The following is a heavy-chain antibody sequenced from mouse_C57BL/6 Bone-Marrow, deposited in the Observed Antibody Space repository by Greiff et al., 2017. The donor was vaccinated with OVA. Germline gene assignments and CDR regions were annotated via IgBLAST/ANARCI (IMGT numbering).Heavy chain of an antibody. CDR1: GFSLTSYG. D-gene: IGHD2-4*01. CDR2: IWSGGST. Sequence: VQGVESGPGLVQPSQSLSITCTVSGFSLTSYGVHWVRQSPGKGLEWLGVIWSGGSTDYNAAFISRLSISKDNSKRQVFFKMNSLQADDTAIYYCARNEVYEYDGGDWYFDVWGTGTTVTVSS. V-gene: IGHV2-2*01. J-gene: IGHJ1*03. CDR3: ARNEVYEYDGGDWYFDV.